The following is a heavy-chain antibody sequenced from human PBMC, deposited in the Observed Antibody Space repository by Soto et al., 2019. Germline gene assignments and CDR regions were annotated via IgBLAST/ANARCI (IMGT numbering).Heavy chain of an antibody. V-gene: IGHV1-18*01. CDR2: ISAYNGNT. J-gene: IGHJ6*02. CDR1: GYTFTSYG. CDR3: ARGDIVVVPAPMDV. Sequence: ASVKVSCKASGYTFTSYGISWVRQAPGQGLEWTGWISAYNGNTNYAQKLQGRVTMTTDTSTSTAYMELRSLRSDDTAVYYCARGDIVVVPAPMDVWGQGTTVTVSS. D-gene: IGHD2-2*01.